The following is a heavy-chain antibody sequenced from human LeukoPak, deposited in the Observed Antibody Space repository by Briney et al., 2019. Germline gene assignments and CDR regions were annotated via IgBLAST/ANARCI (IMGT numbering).Heavy chain of an antibody. CDR1: GYTFTSYG. CDR2: INPNSGDT. CDR3: ARGGYSGYDLVY. Sequence: ASVKVSCKASGYTFTSYGISWVRQAPGQGLEWMGWINPNSGDTNYAQKFQGRVTMTRDTSISTAYMELSRLRSDDTAVYYCARGGYSGYDLVYWGQGTLVTVSS. J-gene: IGHJ4*02. V-gene: IGHV1-2*02. D-gene: IGHD5-12*01.